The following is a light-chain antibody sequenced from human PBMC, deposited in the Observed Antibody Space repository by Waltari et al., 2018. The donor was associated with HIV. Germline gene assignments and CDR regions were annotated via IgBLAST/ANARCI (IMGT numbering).Light chain of an antibody. J-gene: IGLJ3*02. Sequence: QSVLTQPPSASGAPGQRVTISCSGSSANIGNTVYWYQQLPGTAPKVLIYRDNQRPAWFPDGFSGSRSGTSASLDVSGLRSEDEANYICAAWDDILSGWVFGGGTKLTVL. CDR2: RDN. CDR3: AAWDDILSGWV. V-gene: IGLV1-47*01. CDR1: SANIGNT.